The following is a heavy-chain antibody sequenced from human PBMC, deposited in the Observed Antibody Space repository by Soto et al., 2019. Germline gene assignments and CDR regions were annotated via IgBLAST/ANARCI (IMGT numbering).Heavy chain of an antibody. D-gene: IGHD3-10*01. V-gene: IGHV1-18*01. CDR2: ISAYNGNT. CDR3: ASGYYGSGTDSDY. Sequence: QVQLVQSGAEVKKPGASVKVSCKASGYTFTIYGISWVRQAPGQGLEWMGWISAYNGNTNHAQKLQGRVTMTPDTSTSAACMELRSLSSDDTVVYYGASGYYGSGTDSDYWGQGTLVTVSS. J-gene: IGHJ4*02. CDR1: GYTFTIYG.